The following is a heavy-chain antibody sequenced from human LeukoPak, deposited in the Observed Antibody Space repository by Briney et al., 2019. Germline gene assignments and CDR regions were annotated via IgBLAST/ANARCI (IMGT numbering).Heavy chain of an antibody. CDR2: INHSGST. CDR1: GGSFSGYY. CDR3: ARGGVSYCSSTSCPLGY. Sequence: SETLSLTCAVYGGSFSGYYWSWIRQPPGKGLEWIGEINHSGSTNYNPSLKSRVTISVDTSKNQFSLKLSSVTAADTAVYYCARGGVSYCSSTSCPLGYWGQGTLVTVSS. V-gene: IGHV4-34*01. J-gene: IGHJ4*02. D-gene: IGHD2-2*01.